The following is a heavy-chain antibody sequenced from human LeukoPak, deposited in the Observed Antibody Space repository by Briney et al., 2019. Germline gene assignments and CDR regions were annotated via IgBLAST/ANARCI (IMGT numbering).Heavy chain of an antibody. J-gene: IGHJ5*02. D-gene: IGHD1-26*01. CDR3: AREPPYSGWFDP. CDR1: SDSITPYY. Sequence: SETLSLTCTVSSDSITPYYWSWIRQSSGKGLEWIGYISYSGNINYNPSLQSRVTISVDTSRNQFSLKLNSVTAADTAVYYCAREPPYSGWFDPWGQGTLVTVSS. V-gene: IGHV4-59*01. CDR2: ISYSGNI.